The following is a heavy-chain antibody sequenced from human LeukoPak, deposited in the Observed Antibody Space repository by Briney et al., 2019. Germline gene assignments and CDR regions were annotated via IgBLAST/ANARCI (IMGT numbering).Heavy chain of an antibody. Sequence: GGSLRLSCAASGFTFSSYGMHWVRQAPGKGLEWVAFIRYDGSNKYYADSVKGRFTISRDNSKNTLYLQMNNLRVEDTAVYYCARDGRWINYYDGSSPVWGQGTLVTVSS. V-gene: IGHV3-30*02. CDR3: ARDGRWINYYDGSSPV. CDR2: IRYDGSNK. D-gene: IGHD3-22*01. CDR1: GFTFSSYG. J-gene: IGHJ4*02.